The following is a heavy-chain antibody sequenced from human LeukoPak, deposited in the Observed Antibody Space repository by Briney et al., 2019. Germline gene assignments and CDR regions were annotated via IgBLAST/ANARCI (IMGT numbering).Heavy chain of an antibody. J-gene: IGHJ4*02. Sequence: PSETLSLTCTVSGGSISSYYWSWIRQPAGKGLEWIGRIYTSGSTYYNPSLKSRVTISVDTSKNQFSLKLSSVTAADTAVYYCARHRTGTVWFGEFTGFDYWGQGTLVTVSS. V-gene: IGHV4-4*07. CDR1: GGSISSYY. CDR2: IYTSGST. D-gene: IGHD3-10*01. CDR3: ARHRTGTVWFGEFTGFDY.